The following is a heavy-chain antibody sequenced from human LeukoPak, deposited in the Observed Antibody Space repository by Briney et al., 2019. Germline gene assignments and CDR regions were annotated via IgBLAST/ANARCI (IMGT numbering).Heavy chain of an antibody. D-gene: IGHD3-22*01. J-gene: IGHJ4*02. V-gene: IGHV3-30*02. CDR2: IRYDGSNK. CDR3: ATYEDYYDSSGTPFDY. Sequence: PGGSLRLSCAASGFTFSSYAMSWVRQAPGKGLEWVAFIRYDGSNKYYADSVKGRFTISRDNSKNTLYLQMNSLRAEDTAVYYCATYEDYYDSSGTPFDYWGQGTLVTVSS. CDR1: GFTFSSYA.